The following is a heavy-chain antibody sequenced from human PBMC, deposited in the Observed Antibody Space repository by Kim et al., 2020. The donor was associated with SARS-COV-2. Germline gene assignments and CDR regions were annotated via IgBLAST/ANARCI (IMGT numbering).Heavy chain of an antibody. V-gene: IGHV3-33*01. CDR3: ARDVGQQQVVPQYFQH. CDR1: GFTFSSYG. D-gene: IGHD6-13*01. CDR2: IWYDGSNK. J-gene: IGHJ1*01. Sequence: GGSLRLSCAASGFTFSSYGMHWVRQAPGKGLEWVAVIWYDGSNKYYADSVKGRFTISRDNSKNTLYLQMNSLRAEDTAVYYCARDVGQQQVVPQYFQHWGQGTLVTVSS.